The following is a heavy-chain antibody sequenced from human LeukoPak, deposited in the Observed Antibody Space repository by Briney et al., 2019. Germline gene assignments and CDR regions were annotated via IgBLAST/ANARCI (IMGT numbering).Heavy chain of an antibody. CDR2: INWNGGST. Sequence: PGGSLRLSCAASGFTFDDYGMSWVRQAPGKGLEWVSGINWNGGSTGYADSVKGRFTMSRDNSKNTLYLQMNSLRAEDTAVYYCARGKWFGESGFDYWGQGTLVTVSS. J-gene: IGHJ4*02. V-gene: IGHV3-20*04. CDR1: GFTFDDYG. D-gene: IGHD3-10*01. CDR3: ARGKWFGESGFDY.